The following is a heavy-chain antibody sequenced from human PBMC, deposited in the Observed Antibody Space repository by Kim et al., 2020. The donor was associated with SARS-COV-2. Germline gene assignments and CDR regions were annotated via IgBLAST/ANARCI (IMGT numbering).Heavy chain of an antibody. CDR3: ASPAAGFAAGL. V-gene: IGHV4-39*01. D-gene: IGHD6-13*01. CDR2: T. Sequence: THHHPSLMSRVTISVDTSKNQFSLKLSSVTAADTAVYYCASPAAGFAAGLWGQGTMVTVSS. J-gene: IGHJ3*01.